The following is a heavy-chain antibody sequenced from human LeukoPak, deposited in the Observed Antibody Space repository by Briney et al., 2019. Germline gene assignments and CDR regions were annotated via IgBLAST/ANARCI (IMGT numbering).Heavy chain of an antibody. J-gene: IGHJ4*02. CDR2: IKEDGSEK. Sequence: GGSLRLSCAASGFTFSSYAMSWVRQAPGKGLEWVANIKEDGSEKYYVDSVKGRFTISRDNAKNSVYLQMNSLRAEDTAVYYCAREGDYYCSGGSCYDYWGQGTLVTVSS. V-gene: IGHV3-7*01. D-gene: IGHD2-15*01. CDR3: AREGDYYCSGGSCYDY. CDR1: GFTFSSYA.